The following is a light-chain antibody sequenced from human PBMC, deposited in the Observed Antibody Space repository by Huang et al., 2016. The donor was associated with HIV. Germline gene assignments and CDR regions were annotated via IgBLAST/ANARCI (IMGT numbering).Light chain of an antibody. J-gene: IGKJ2*01. CDR1: QSVSSSH. V-gene: IGKV3-20*01. CDR3: QQYGSSYT. CDR2: GAS. Sequence: EIVLTQSPGTLSLSPGERATPSCRASQSVSSSHLAWYQQKPAQAPRLLIYGASSRATGIPDRFSGSGSGTDFTLTISRLEPEDFAVYYCQQYGSSYTFGQGTKLEIK.